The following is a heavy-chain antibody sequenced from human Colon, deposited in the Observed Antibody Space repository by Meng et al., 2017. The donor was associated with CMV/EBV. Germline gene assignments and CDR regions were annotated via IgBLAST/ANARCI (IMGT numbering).Heavy chain of an antibody. D-gene: IGHD4-23*01. CDR3: AKDNSDDYGGESVPWYYNGLDV. J-gene: IGHJ6*02. V-gene: IGHV3-23*01. Sequence: GGSLRLSCAASGFVFSTSAMSWVRQAPGKGLEWVAGLSPGGGATYYAQSVRGRFTVSRDNSKNMVFLQLNSLRAEDTAVYYCAKDNSDDYGGESVPWYYNGLDVWGQGTTVTVSS. CDR2: LSPGGGAT. CDR1: GFVFSTSA.